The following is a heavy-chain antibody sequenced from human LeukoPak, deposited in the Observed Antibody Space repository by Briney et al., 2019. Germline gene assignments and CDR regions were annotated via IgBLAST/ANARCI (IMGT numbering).Heavy chain of an antibody. CDR3: ARQHRYCSGGTCYSYSWFDP. D-gene: IGHD2-15*01. CDR1: GGSISSSIYY. V-gene: IGHV4-39*01. J-gene: IGHJ5*02. CDR2: IYYSGST. Sequence: PSETLSLTCTVSGGSISSSIYYWGWIRQPPGKGLEWIGTIYYSGSTYYNPSLKSRVTISVDTSKKQFSLKLSSVTAADTAVYYCARQHRYCSGGTCYSYSWFDPWGQGTLVTVSS.